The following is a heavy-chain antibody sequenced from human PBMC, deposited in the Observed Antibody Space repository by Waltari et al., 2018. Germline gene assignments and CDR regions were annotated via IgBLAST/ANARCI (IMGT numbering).Heavy chain of an antibody. J-gene: IGHJ5*02. V-gene: IGHV3-21*01. CDR1: GFTFSSYS. D-gene: IGHD2-15*01. Sequence: EVQLVESGGGLVKPGGSLRLSCAASGFTFSSYSMNWVRQAPGKGLEWVSSISSSSSYIYYADSVKGRFTISRDNAKNSLYLQMNSLRAEDTAVYYCARPKDFSGLGWFDPWGQGTLVTVSS. CDR3: ARPKDFSGLGWFDP. CDR2: ISSSSSYI.